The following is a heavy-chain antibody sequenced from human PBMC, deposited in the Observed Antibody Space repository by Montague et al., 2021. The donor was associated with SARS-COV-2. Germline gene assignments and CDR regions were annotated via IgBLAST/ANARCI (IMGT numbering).Heavy chain of an antibody. J-gene: IGHJ5*02. Sequence: SLRLSCSASGFTSNYYAMNWVRQGPGRGLEWVSPISPAGHVIFYXDSVKGRFAISRDIYNNTLFLQMDGLRADDSALYSCAQGVTGGDSPSLMAWGQGTLVTVSS. D-gene: IGHD2-21*02. V-gene: IGHV3-23*01. CDR1: GFTSNYYA. CDR3: AQGVTGGDSPSLMA. CDR2: ISPAGHVI.